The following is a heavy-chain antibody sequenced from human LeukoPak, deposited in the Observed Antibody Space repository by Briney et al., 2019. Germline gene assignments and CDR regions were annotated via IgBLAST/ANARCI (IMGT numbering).Heavy chain of an antibody. D-gene: IGHD2-2*01. CDR1: GFTFSSYA. J-gene: IGHJ4*02. V-gene: IGHV3-30-3*01. CDR3: ARGGRLVVVPADAY. CDR2: ISYDGSNK. Sequence: GGSLRLSCAASGFTFSSYAMHWVRQAPGKGLEWVAVISYDGSNKYYADSVKGRFTISRDNSKNTLYLQMNSLRAEDTAVYYCARGGRLVVVPADAYWGQGTLVTVSS.